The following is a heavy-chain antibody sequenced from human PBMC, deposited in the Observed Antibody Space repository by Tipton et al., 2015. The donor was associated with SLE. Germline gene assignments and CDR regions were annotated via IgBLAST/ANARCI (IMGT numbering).Heavy chain of an antibody. D-gene: IGHD1-14*01. CDR1: GFTFSSYW. CDR2: IKQDGSEK. CDR3: ATHHGGPPCYLDY. J-gene: IGHJ4*02. V-gene: IGHV3-7*01. Sequence: SLRLSCAASGFTFSSYWMSWVRQAPGKGLGWVANIKQDGSEKYYVDSVKGRFTISRDNAKNSLYLQMNSLRAEDTAVYYCATHHGGPPCYLDYWGQGPLVTVSS.